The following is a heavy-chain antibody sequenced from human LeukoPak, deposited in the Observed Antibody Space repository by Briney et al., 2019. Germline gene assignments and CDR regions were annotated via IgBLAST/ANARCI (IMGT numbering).Heavy chain of an antibody. CDR3: ARHPVLWFGEFGYFDY. Sequence: SETLSLTCTVSGGSISSYYWSWIRQPPGKGLEWIGYIYYSGSTNYNPSLKSRVTISVVTSKNQFSLKLSSVTAADTAVYYCARHPVLWFGEFGYFDYWGQGTLVTVSS. D-gene: IGHD3-10*01. V-gene: IGHV4-59*08. CDR2: IYYSGST. J-gene: IGHJ4*02. CDR1: GGSISSYY.